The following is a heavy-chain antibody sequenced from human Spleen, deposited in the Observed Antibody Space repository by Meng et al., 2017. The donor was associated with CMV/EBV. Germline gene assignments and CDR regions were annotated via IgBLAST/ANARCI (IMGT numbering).Heavy chain of an antibody. CDR1: GGTFSNYT. J-gene: IGHJ5*02. CDR2: INANSGFT. Sequence: ASVKVSCKASGGTFSNYTISWVRQAPGQGLEWMGWINANSGFTHSAQKFQGRVTMTRDTSISTAYMELRRLRSDDTAVYYCAKGMEDFVVEPPTIWVDPWGQGTLVTVSS. D-gene: IGHD1-14*01. CDR3: AKGMEDFVVEPPTIWVDP. V-gene: IGHV1-2*02.